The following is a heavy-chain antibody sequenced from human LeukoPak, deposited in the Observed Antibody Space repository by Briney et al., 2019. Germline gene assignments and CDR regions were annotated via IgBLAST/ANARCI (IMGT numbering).Heavy chain of an antibody. Sequence: SQTLSLTCTVSGGSISSGSYYWSWLRQPAGKGLEWIGRIYTSGSTNYNPSLKSRVTISVDTSKNQFSLKLSSVTAADTAVYYCAREYSSSAWVWYFDLWGRGTLVTVSS. CDR2: IYTSGST. V-gene: IGHV4-61*02. CDR3: AREYSSSAWVWYFDL. CDR1: GGSISSGSYY. D-gene: IGHD6-6*01. J-gene: IGHJ2*01.